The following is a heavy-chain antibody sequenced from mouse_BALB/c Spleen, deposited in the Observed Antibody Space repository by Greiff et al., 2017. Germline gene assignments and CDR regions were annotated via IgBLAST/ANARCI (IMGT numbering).Heavy chain of an antibody. CDR2: IWAGGST. CDR3: AREGYGSYWYFDV. V-gene: IGHV2-9*02. J-gene: IGHJ1*01. D-gene: IGHD1-1*01. Sequence: VQLQQSGPGLVQPSQSLSITCTVSGFSLTSYGVHWVRQPPGKGLEWLGVIWAGGSTNYNSALMSRLSISKDNSKSQVFLKMNSLQTDDTAMYYCAREGYGSYWYFDVWGAGTTVTVSS. CDR1: GFSLTSYG.